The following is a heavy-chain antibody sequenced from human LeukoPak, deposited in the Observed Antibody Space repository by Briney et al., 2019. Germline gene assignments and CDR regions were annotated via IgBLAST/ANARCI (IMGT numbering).Heavy chain of an antibody. CDR1: GFTFRSYS. CDR3: AKDAGGPFDP. Sequence: GGSLRLSCAASGFTFRSYSMNWVRQAPGKGLEWVSTISTSGSYTYYADSVKGRFTISKDNSRSTVFLQMNSLRAEDTAVYYCAKDAGGPFDPWGQGTLVTVSS. V-gene: IGHV3-23*01. J-gene: IGHJ5*02. D-gene: IGHD3-10*01. CDR2: ISTSGSYT.